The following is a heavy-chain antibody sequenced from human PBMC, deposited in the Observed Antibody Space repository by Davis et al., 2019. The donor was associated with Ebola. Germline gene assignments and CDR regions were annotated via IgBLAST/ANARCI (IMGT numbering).Heavy chain of an antibody. CDR1: GFTFSNYW. Sequence: HGGSLRLSCAASGFTFSNYWMAWGRQAPGKGLEWVAHIKHDGSVKDYVDSVKGRFTISRDNAKNSLYLQMNSLRVEDTAVYYCVRDGWASLFDYWGQGTLVTVSS. V-gene: IGHV3-7*03. CDR3: VRDGWASLFDY. CDR2: IKHDGSVK. J-gene: IGHJ4*02. D-gene: IGHD6-19*01.